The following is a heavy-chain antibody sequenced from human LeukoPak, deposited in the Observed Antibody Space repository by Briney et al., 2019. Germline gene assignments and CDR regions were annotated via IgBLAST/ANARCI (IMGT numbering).Heavy chain of an antibody. J-gene: IGHJ4*02. CDR2: INPSSGGT. V-gene: IGHV1-2*02. CDR3: ARDSGYGGNSIDY. D-gene: IGHD4-23*01. Sequence: ASVKVSCKASGYTFTGYYMHWVRQAPGQGLEWMGWINPSSGGTKFAQKFQGRVTMTSDTSISAAYMELSRLRSDDTAVYYCARDSGYGGNSIDYWGQGTLVTVSS. CDR1: GYTFTGYY.